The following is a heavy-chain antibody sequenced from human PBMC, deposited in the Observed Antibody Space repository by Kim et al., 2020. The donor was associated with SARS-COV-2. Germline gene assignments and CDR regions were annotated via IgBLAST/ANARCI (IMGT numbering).Heavy chain of an antibody. D-gene: IGHD6-13*01. CDR3: ARVGYSSSWFPFDY. V-gene: IGHV1-69*04. CDR1: GGTFSSYA. Sequence: SVKVSCKASGGTFSSYAISWVRQAPGQGLEWMGRIIPILGIANYAQKFQGRVTITADKSTSTAYMELSSLRSEDTAVYYCARVGYSSSWFPFDYWGQGTLVTVSS. CDR2: IIPILGIA. J-gene: IGHJ4*02.